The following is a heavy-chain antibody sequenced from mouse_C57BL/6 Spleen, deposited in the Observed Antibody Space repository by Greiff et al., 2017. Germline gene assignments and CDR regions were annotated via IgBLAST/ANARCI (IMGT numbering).Heavy chain of an antibody. D-gene: IGHD3-2*02. V-gene: IGHV1-22*01. CDR1: GYTFTDYN. CDR2: INPNNGGT. Sequence: EVQLQQSGPELVKPGASVKMSCKASGYTFTDYNMHWVKQSHGKSLEWIGYINPNNGGTSYNQKFKGKATLTVNKSSSTAYMELRSLTSEDSAVYYCATTAQAPFDYWGQGTTLTVSS. CDR3: ATTAQAPFDY. J-gene: IGHJ2*01.